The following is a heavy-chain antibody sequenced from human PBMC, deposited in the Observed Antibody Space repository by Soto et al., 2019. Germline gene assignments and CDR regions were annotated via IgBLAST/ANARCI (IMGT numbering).Heavy chain of an antibody. J-gene: IGHJ5*01. Sequence: QINLIESGPTLVKPTQTLTLTCTFSGFSLSTSGAAVGWVRQPPGRALEWLALIYWYGDKRYNASLGNRLTITKDTSMNQVVLTLTNVDPADTATYYCAHRATMTIFGLIIDNGILFDTWGHGTRVIVSA. CDR3: AHRATMTIFGLIIDNGILFDT. CDR2: IYWYGDK. CDR1: GFSLSTSGAA. V-gene: IGHV2-5*01. D-gene: IGHD3-3*01.